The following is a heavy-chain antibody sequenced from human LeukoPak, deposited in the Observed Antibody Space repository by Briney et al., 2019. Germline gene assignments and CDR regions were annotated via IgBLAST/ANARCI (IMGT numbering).Heavy chain of an antibody. V-gene: IGHV1-18*01. CDR1: GYTFTSYS. CDR3: ARVVGASTFDY. J-gene: IGHJ4*02. D-gene: IGHD1-26*01. Sequence: GASVKVSCKASGYTFTSYSVSWVRQAPGQGLEWMGWISAHNGKTNYAQKLRGRVTMTTDISTSTAYMELRSLRSDDTAVYYCARVVGASTFDYWGQGTLVTVSS. CDR2: ISAHNGKT.